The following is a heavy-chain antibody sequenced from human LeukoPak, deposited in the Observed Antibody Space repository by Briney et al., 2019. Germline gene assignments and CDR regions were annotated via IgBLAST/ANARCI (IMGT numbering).Heavy chain of an antibody. CDR2: ICHSGST. CDR3: ARGGGWELLLYY. CDR1: GGSISTYY. J-gene: IGHJ4*02. D-gene: IGHD1-26*01. Sequence: SSETLSLTCTVSGGSISTYYWDWIRQPPGKGLEWIGYICHSGSTNYNPSLQSRVTISVDTSKNQFSLNLNSVTAADTAVYYCARGGGWELLLYYWGQGTLVTVSS. V-gene: IGHV4-59*01.